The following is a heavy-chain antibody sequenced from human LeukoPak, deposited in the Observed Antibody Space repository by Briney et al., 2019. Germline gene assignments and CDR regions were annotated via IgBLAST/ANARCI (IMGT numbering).Heavy chain of an antibody. V-gene: IGHV4-34*01. CDR1: GGSFSGYY. Sequence: SETLSLTCAVSGGSFSGYYWSWIRQPPGKGLEWIGEINHSGSTNYNPSLKSRVTISVDTSKNQFSLKLSSVTAADTAVYYCARGSKGIAVAGKYYFDYWGQGTLVTVSS. CDR3: ARGSKGIAVAGKYYFDY. D-gene: IGHD6-19*01. J-gene: IGHJ4*02. CDR2: INHSGST.